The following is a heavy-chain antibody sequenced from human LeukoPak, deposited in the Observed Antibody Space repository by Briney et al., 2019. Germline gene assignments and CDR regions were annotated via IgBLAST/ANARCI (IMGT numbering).Heavy chain of an antibody. CDR2: ISYDGSNK. Sequence: GGSLKLSCAASGFPFSSYGMHWVRPAPGKGLEWVAVISYDGSNKYYADSVKGRFTISRDNSKNTLYLQMNSLRAEDTAVYYCAKDLSYDYGDYGGGFFYYYYGMDVWGKGTTVTVSS. D-gene: IGHD4-17*01. CDR1: GFPFSSYG. V-gene: IGHV3-30*18. J-gene: IGHJ6*04. CDR3: AKDLSYDYGDYGGGFFYYYYGMDV.